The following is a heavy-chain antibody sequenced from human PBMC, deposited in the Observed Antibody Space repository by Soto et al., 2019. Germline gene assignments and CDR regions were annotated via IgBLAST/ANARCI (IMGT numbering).Heavy chain of an antibody. Sequence: EVQLVESGGGLVQPGRSLRLSCAASGFTFDDYAMHWVRQAPGKGLEWVSGISWNSGSIGYADSVKGRFTISRDNAKNSLDQQMNSLRAEDTALYYCAKDMGAYGGKCEGFDYWGQGTLVTVSS. CDR3: AKDMGAYGGKCEGFDY. CDR2: ISWNSGSI. V-gene: IGHV3-9*01. D-gene: IGHD4-17*01. CDR1: GFTFDDYA. J-gene: IGHJ4*02.